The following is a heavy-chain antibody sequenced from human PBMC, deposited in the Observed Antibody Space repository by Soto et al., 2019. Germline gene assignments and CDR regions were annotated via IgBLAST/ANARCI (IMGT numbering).Heavy chain of an antibody. CDR3: AKGRDIVVVVAASPKDYYMDV. V-gene: IGHV3-23*01. J-gene: IGHJ6*03. CDR1: GFTFSSYA. Sequence: GGSLRLSCAASGFTFSSYAMSWVRQAPGKGLEWVSAISGSGGSTYYADSVKGRFTISRDNSKNTLYLQMNSLRAEDTAVYYCAKGRDIVVVVAASPKDYYMDVWGKGTTVTVSS. D-gene: IGHD2-15*01. CDR2: ISGSGGST.